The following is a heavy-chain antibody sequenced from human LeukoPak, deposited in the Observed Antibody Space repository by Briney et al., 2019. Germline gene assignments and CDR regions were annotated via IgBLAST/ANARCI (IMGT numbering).Heavy chain of an antibody. Sequence: SVKVSCKASGYTFTGYYMHWVRQAPGQGLEWTGGIIPIFGTANYAQKFQGRVTITADESTSTAYMELSSLRSEDTAVYYCASSGGLRYFDWSHMDVWGKGTTVTVSS. V-gene: IGHV1-69*13. D-gene: IGHD3-9*01. CDR3: ASSGGLRYFDWSHMDV. J-gene: IGHJ6*03. CDR2: IIPIFGTA. CDR1: GYTFTGYY.